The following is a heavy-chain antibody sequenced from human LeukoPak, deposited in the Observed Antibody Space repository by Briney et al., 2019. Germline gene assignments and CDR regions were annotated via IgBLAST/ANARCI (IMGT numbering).Heavy chain of an antibody. V-gene: IGHV3-23*01. CDR1: GFTFSSYA. J-gene: IGHJ3*02. CDR2: ISGSGGST. CDR3: AKDPHAYCSGGSCYSVNAFDI. Sequence: GGSLRLSCAASGFTFSSYAMSWVRQAPGKGLEWFSAISGSGGSTYYADSVKGRFTISRDNSKNTLYLQMNSLRAEDTAVYYCAKDPHAYCSGGSCYSVNAFDIWGQGTMVTVSS. D-gene: IGHD2-15*01.